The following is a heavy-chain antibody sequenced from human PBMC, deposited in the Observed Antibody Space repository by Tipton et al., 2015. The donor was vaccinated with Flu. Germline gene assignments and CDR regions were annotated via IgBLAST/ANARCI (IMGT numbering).Heavy chain of an antibody. D-gene: IGHD6-19*01. CDR2: IRSKAYGGTT. V-gene: IGHV3-49*04. CDR3: TSRVRQWLSRLTPPEYFHH. J-gene: IGHJ1*01. CDR1: GFTFGDYA. Sequence: QLVQSGGGLVQPGRSLRLSCTASGFTFGDYAMNWVRQAPGKGLEWVGLIRSKAYGGTTDYAASVKGRFTISRDDSKSIAYLQMNGLKTEDTGVYYCTSRVRQWLSRLTPPEYFHHWGQGTLVTVSS.